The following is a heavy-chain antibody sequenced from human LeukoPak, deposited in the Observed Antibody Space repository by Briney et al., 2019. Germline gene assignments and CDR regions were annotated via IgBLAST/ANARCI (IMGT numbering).Heavy chain of an antibody. CDR1: GYTFTTYD. V-gene: IGHV1-8*01. D-gene: IGHD3-9*01. CDR3: ARGLGDYNTDWFPVSGY. J-gene: IGHJ4*02. CDR2: MNPDSGDT. Sequence: ASVKVSCKTSGYTFTTYDMTWVRQATGQGLEWMGWMNPDSGDTGYAQKFQGRVTMTRDTSISTAYMELSSLGSEDTAIYYCARGLGDYNTDWFPVSGYWGQGTLDTVSS.